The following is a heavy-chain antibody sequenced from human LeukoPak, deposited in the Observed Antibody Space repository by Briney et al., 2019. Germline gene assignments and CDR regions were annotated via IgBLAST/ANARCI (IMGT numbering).Heavy chain of an antibody. D-gene: IGHD3-22*01. Sequence: GGSLRLSCAASGFTFSSYAMSWVRQAPGKGLEWVSVISGGGGRTYYADSVKGRFTISRDNSKNTLYLQMNSLRAEDTAVYYCAKNNMIVMIMPWFDYWGQGTLVTVSS. J-gene: IGHJ4*02. CDR3: AKNNMIVMIMPWFDY. CDR1: GFTFSSYA. V-gene: IGHV3-23*01. CDR2: ISGGGGRT.